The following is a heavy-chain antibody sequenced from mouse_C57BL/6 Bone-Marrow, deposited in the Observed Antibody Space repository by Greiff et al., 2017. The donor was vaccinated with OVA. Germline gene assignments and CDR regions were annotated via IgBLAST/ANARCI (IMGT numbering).Heavy chain of an antibody. CDR1: GYSFTGYY. Sequence: VQLKESGPELVKPGASVKISCKASGYSFTGYYMNWVKQSPEKSLEWIGEINPSTGGTTYNQKFKAKATLTVDKSSSTAYMQLKSLTSEDSAVYYCARGYGSSSFDYWGQGTTLTVSS. CDR2: INPSTGGT. D-gene: IGHD1-1*01. CDR3: ARGYGSSSFDY. V-gene: IGHV1-42*01. J-gene: IGHJ2*01.